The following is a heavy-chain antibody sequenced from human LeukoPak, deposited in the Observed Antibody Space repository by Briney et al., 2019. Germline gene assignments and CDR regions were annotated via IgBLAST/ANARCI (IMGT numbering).Heavy chain of an antibody. V-gene: IGHV4-4*07. CDR2: IFSSGST. CDR3: ARKGPTYYYDTGGYTH. Sequence: PSETLSLTCTVSGGSISSYYWSWIRQPAGNGLEWIGRIFSSGSTKYNPSLKSRVTISVDTSKNQVYLKLSSVTAADTAVYYCARKGPTYYYDTGGYTHWGQGTLVTVSS. CDR1: GGSISSYY. J-gene: IGHJ4*02. D-gene: IGHD3-22*01.